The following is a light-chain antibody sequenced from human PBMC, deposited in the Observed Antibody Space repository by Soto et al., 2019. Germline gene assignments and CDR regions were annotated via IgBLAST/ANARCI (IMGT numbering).Light chain of an antibody. CDR1: QSVSSN. J-gene: IGKJ1*01. V-gene: IGKV3-15*01. CDR3: QQYNDWWT. Sequence: EIFMTQSPATLSVSPGEGATLSCGASQSVSSNLTWYKQKPGQAPRLLIYGASTRATGVPARFSGSGSGTEFTLTISSIQSEDFAVYYCQQYNDWWTFGQGTKVDIK. CDR2: GAS.